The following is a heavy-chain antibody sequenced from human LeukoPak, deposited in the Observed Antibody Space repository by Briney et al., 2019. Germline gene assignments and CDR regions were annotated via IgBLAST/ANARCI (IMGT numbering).Heavy chain of an antibody. J-gene: IGHJ3*02. CDR1: GFTFSDSA. CDR2: ISASGGNS. V-gene: IGHV3-23*01. D-gene: IGHD5-24*01. CDR3: TRELVSGHGYRLGAFDI. Sequence: QPGGSLRLSCEASGFTFSDSAMSWVSQASGRGLEWVSLISASGGNSYYAHSVRGRFTVSRDSSKNTLHLQMNSLSAEDTALYYCTRELVSGHGYRLGAFDIWGQGTMVTVSS.